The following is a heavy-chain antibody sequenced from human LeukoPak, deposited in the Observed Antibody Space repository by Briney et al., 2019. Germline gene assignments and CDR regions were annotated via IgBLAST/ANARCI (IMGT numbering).Heavy chain of an antibody. V-gene: IGHV3-64D*06. CDR1: GFTFSSYA. J-gene: IGHJ6*04. Sequence: PGGSLRLSCSASGFTFSSYAMHWVRQAPGKGLEYVSAISSNGGSTYYADSVKGRFTIPRDNSKNTLYLQMSSLRAEDTAVYYCVKVGISGASYYYGMDVWGKGTTVTVSS. CDR3: VKVGISGASYYYGMDV. D-gene: IGHD3-10*01. CDR2: ISSNGGST.